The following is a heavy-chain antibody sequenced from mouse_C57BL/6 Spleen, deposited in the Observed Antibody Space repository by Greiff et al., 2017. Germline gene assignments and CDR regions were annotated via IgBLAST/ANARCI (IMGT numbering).Heavy chain of an antibody. Sequence: EVKVVESGGGLVQPGGSMKLSCVASGFTFSNSWMNWVRQSPEKGLEWVAQIRLKSDNYATHYAEAVKGRFTISRDDSKSSVYLQMNNLRAEDTGIYYCTSNYIDYWGQGTTLTVSS. J-gene: IGHJ2*01. V-gene: IGHV6-3*01. CDR3: TSNYIDY. CDR1: GFTFSNSW. CDR2: IRLKSDNYAT.